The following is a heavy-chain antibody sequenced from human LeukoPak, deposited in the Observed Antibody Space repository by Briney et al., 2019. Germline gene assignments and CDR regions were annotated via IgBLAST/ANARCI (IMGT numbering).Heavy chain of an antibody. CDR3: ARGKGYSYGLYHFDY. J-gene: IGHJ4*02. CDR2: IYSGGDT. CDR1: GFTVSSNY. V-gene: IGHV3-53*01. Sequence: GGSLRLSCAASGFTVSSNYMSWVRQAPGKGLEWVSVIYSGGDTYYADSVKGRFTISRDNSKNTLYLQMNSLRAEDTAVYCCARGKGYSYGLYHFDYWGQGTLVTVSS. D-gene: IGHD5-18*01.